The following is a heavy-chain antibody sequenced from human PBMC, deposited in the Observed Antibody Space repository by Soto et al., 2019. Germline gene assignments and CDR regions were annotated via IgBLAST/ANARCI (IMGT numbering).Heavy chain of an antibody. CDR1: GGTFSSYA. Sequence: QVQLVQSGAEVKKPGSSVKVSCKASGGTFSSYAISWVRQAPGQGLEWMGGIIPIFGTANYAQKFQGRVTITTDESTSTAYMELSSLRSEDTAVYYCARPATIEIGYYYYGMDVWGQGTTVTVSS. V-gene: IGHV1-69*01. CDR2: IIPIFGTA. D-gene: IGHD5-12*01. CDR3: ARPATIEIGYYYYGMDV. J-gene: IGHJ6*02.